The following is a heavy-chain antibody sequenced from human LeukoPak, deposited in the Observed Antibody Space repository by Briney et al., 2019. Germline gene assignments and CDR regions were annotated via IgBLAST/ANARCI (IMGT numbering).Heavy chain of an antibody. V-gene: IGHV3-48*03. J-gene: IGHJ4*02. CDR1: GFTFSSYD. D-gene: IGHD3-10*01. Sequence: GGSLRLSCAASGFTFSSYDMSWVRQAPGKGLEWVSYISSSGSTIYYADSVKGRFTVSRDNAKNSLYLQMNSLRAEDTAVYYCARGAGTIWFGELSITGEFDYWGQGTLVTVSS. CDR2: ISSSGSTI. CDR3: ARGAGTIWFGELSITGEFDY.